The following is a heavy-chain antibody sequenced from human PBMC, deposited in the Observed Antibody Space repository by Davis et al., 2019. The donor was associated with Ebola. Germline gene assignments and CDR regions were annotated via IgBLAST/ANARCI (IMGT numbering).Heavy chain of an antibody. CDR1: GGSISSGDYY. D-gene: IGHD3-3*01. Sequence: SETLSLTCTVSGGSISSGDYYWSWIRQPPGKGLEWIGEINHSGSTNYNPSLKSRVTISVDTSKNQFSLKLSSVTAADTAVYYCARHNYDFWSGHNWFDPWGQGTLVTVSS. J-gene: IGHJ5*02. V-gene: IGHV4-39*01. CDR3: ARHNYDFWSGHNWFDP. CDR2: INHSGST.